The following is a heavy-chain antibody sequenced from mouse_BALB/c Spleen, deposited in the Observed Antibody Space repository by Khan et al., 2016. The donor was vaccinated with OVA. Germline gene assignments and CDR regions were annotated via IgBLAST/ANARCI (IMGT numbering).Heavy chain of an antibody. CDR2: IWSDGNT. CDR1: GSSSTSYG. J-gene: IGHJ3*01. Sequence: QVQLKESGPGLVAPSQSLSITCTVSGSSSTSYGVSWARQTPGKGLEWLGVIWSDGNTNYHSSLKSRLTITKDNSKSQVLLKLNSLQTDDTAKYYCAITFYGYDWFAYWGQGTLVTVSA. V-gene: IGHV2-3*01. D-gene: IGHD2-9*01. CDR3: AITFYGYDWFAY.